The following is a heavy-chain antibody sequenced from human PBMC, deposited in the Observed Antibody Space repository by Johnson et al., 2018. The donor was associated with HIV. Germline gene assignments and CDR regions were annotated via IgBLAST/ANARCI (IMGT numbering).Heavy chain of an antibody. CDR3: AKNSSSWRPSGAFDI. CDR2: TRFDGSKK. V-gene: IGHV3-30*02. Sequence: QVQLVESGGGVVQPGGSLRLSCAASGFTFSSYGMHWVRQTPGKGLEWVAFTRFDGSKKYYAESVKGRFTISRDNSKTTLYLQMNSLASEDTAVYYCAKNSSSWRPSGAFDIWGQGTMVTVSS. J-gene: IGHJ3*02. D-gene: IGHD6-13*01. CDR1: GFTFSSYG.